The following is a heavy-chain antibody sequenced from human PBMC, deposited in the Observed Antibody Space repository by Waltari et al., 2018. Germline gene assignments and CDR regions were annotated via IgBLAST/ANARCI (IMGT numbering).Heavy chain of an antibody. J-gene: IGHJ3*02. V-gene: IGHV1-69*05. D-gene: IGHD6-13*01. CDR2: IIPMFETA. Sequence: QVQLVQSGAEVKKPGSSVKVSCKASGGSFSTYAITWVRQAPGQGLEWMGGIIPMFETANYPKKFQERVTITTDGSMTTAYMELSSLTSEDTAVYYCARGGLYGQQLLESAFEIWGQGTKVTVAS. CDR3: ARGGLYGQQLLESAFEI. CDR1: GGSFSTYA.